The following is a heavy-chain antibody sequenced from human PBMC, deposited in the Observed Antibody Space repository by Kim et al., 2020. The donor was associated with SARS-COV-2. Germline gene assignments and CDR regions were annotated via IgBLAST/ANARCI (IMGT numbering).Heavy chain of an antibody. V-gene: IGHV1-3*01. CDR3: ARASIAVAGTVPY. D-gene: IGHD6-19*01. Sequence: SQKFQGRVTITRDTSASTGYRELSSLRSEDTAVYYCARASIAVAGTVPYWGQGTLVTVSS. J-gene: IGHJ1*01.